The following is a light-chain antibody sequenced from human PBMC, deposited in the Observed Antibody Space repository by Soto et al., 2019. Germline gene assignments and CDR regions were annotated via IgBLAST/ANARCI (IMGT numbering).Light chain of an antibody. CDR2: EVS. J-gene: IGLJ3*02. CDR1: SSDVGAYNR. CDR3: TSYVGSSNVNWV. V-gene: IGLV2-8*01. Sequence: QSVLTQPPSASGSPGQSVTISCTGTSSDVGAYNRVSWYQHHPGKAPKLMIYEVSKRPSGVPDRFSGSKSGNTASLTVSGLQAEDEADYYCTSYVGSSNVNWVFGGGTKQTVL.